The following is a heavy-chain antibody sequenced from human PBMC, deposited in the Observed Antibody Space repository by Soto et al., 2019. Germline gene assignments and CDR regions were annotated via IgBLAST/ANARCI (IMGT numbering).Heavy chain of an antibody. V-gene: IGHV3-30-3*01. J-gene: IGHJ3*02. D-gene: IGHD2-21*02. Sequence: QVQLVESGGGVVQPGRSLRLSCAASGFTFSSYAMHWVRQAPGKGLEWVAVISYDGSNKYYADSVKGRFTISRDNSKNTLYLQMNSVRAEDTAVYYCAREVIVVVTAPAFDIWGQGTMVTVSS. CDR2: ISYDGSNK. CDR3: AREVIVVVTAPAFDI. CDR1: GFTFSSYA.